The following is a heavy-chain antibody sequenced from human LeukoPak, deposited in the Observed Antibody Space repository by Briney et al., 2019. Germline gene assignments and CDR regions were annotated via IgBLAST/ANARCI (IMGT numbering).Heavy chain of an antibody. V-gene: IGHV3-20*04. CDR3: AREYYGEYSSSSVPELDY. Sequence: PGGSLRLSCAASGFTFDDYGMSWVRQAPGKGLEWVSGITWNGGSTGYADSVKGRFTISRDNAKNSLYLQMNSLRAEDTALYYCAREYYGEYSSSSVPELDYWGQRTLVTVSS. D-gene: IGHD6-6*01. J-gene: IGHJ4*02. CDR2: ITWNGGST. CDR1: GFTFDDYG.